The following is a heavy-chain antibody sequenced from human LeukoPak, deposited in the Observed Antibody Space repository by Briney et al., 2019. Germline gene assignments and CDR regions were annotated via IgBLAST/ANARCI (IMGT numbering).Heavy chain of an antibody. V-gene: IGHV3-21*01. Sequence: GGSLRLSCAASGFTFSSYAMSWVRQAPGKGLEWVSSISSSSSYIYYADSVKGRFTISRDNAKNSLYLQMNSLRAEDTAVYYCARYDSSGYSPYYFDYWGQGTLVTVSS. D-gene: IGHD3-22*01. CDR1: GFTFSSYA. J-gene: IGHJ4*02. CDR3: ARYDSSGYSPYYFDY. CDR2: ISSSSSYI.